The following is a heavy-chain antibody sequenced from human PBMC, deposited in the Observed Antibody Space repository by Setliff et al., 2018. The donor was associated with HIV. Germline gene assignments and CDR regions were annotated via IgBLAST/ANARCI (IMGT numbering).Heavy chain of an antibody. CDR3: AREYVSRLYWYFDL. CDR2: IYTSGST. D-gene: IGHD2-8*01. CDR1: GGSSSSGSYY. V-gene: IGHV4-61*09. Sequence: SETLSLTCTVSGGSSSSGSYYWSWIRQPAGKGLEWIGHIYTSGSTNYNPSLKSRVTISVDTSKNQFSLKLSSVTAADTAVYYCAREYVSRLYWYFDLWGRGTLVTVSS. J-gene: IGHJ2*01.